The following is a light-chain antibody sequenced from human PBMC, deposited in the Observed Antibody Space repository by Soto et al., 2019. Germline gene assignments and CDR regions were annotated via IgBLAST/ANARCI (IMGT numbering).Light chain of an antibody. J-gene: IGKJ5*01. V-gene: IGKV3-20*01. Sequence: EIGVKQSKSTLSSSPGERATPSCGASQSFSSYLAWYQQKHGQAPRLLIYGASSRATGIPDRFSGSEYGTDFNLTISRLETEDFAVYYCQQYGSPSITFGQGTRLEI. CDR1: QSFSSY. CDR2: GAS. CDR3: QQYGSPSIT.